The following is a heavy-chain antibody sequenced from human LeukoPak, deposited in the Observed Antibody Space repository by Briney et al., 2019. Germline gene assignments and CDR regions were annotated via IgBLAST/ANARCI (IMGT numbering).Heavy chain of an antibody. CDR2: ISSSSSYI. Sequence: PGGSLRLSCAASGFTFSSYWMSWVRQAPGKGLEWVSSISSSSSYIYYADSVKGRFTISRDNAKNSLYLQMNSLRAEDTAVYYCARDRQWLDYWGQGTLVTVSS. CDR1: GFTFSSYW. J-gene: IGHJ4*02. D-gene: IGHD6-19*01. V-gene: IGHV3-21*01. CDR3: ARDRQWLDY.